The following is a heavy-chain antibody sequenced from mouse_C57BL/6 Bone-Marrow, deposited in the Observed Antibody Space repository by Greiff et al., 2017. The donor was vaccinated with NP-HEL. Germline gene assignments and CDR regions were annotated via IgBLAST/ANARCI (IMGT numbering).Heavy chain of an antibody. Sequence: EVQLQQSGPELVKPGASVKISCKASGYTFTDYYMNWVKQSHGKSLEWIGDINPNNGGTSYNQKFKGKATLTVDKSSSTAYMELRSLTSEDSAVYYCARSISSYYYGSSYWYFDVWGTGTTVTVSS. CDR2: INPNNGGT. V-gene: IGHV1-26*01. J-gene: IGHJ1*03. CDR3: ARSISSYYYGSSYWYFDV. CDR1: GYTFTDYY. D-gene: IGHD1-1*01.